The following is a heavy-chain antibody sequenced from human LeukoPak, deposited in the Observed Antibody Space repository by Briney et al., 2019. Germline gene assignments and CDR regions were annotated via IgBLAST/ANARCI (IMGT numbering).Heavy chain of an antibody. V-gene: IGHV3-30-3*01. CDR2: ISYDGSDK. Sequence: GGFLRLSCAASGFTFSNYAMHWVRQAPGKGLEWVAVISYDGSDKYYADSVKGRFTISRDNSKNTLYLQMNSLRPEDTAAYYCARDWGRRYSSGWYGDFDYWGQGTLVTVSS. J-gene: IGHJ4*02. CDR1: GFTFSNYA. D-gene: IGHD6-19*01. CDR3: ARDWGRRYSSGWYGDFDY.